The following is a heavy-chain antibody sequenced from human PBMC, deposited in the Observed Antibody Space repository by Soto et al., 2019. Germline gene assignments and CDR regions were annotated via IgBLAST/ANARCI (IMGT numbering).Heavy chain of an antibody. V-gene: IGHV3-7*02. CDR2: INQDGSKK. J-gene: IGHJ5*02. Sequence: GGSLRLSCAASGFTFSSLWMSWVRQAPGKGLEWVANINQDGSKKNYVDNVKGRFTTSRDNAKNSLHLQMNSLRAEDTAVYYCARGPSSWYDDVKVNWFDPWGQGTLVTVSS. CDR1: GFTFSSLW. D-gene: IGHD6-13*01. CDR3: ARGPSSWYDDVKVNWFDP.